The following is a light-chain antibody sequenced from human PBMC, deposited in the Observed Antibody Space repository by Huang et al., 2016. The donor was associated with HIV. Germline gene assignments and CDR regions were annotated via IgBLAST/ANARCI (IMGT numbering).Light chain of an antibody. CDR2: AAS. CDR1: QSISSY. V-gene: IGKV1-39*01. Sequence: DIQLTQSPSSLSASVGYRVTLTCRASQSISSYLTWYKQRPGKAPHLLVYAASTLQSGAPSTFSCCGSETDLTLSISSLQPEDFATYYCQQSYSSPRTFGQGTNLEIK. J-gene: IGKJ2*01. CDR3: QQSYSSPRT.